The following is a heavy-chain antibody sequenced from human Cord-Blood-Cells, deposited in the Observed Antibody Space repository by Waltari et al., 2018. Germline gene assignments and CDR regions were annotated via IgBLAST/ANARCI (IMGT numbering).Heavy chain of an antibody. V-gene: IGHV1-8*02. CDR3: AREAKGGDAFDI. D-gene: IGHD1-26*01. J-gene: IGHJ3*02. CDR1: GNTFTSYD. CDR2: MNPNSGNT. Sequence: QVQLVQSGAAVKKPGASVKVSGKASGNTFTSYDTNWVRQATGQGLEWMGWMNPNSGNTGYAQKFQGRVTMTRNTSISTAYMELSSLRSEDTAVYYCAREAKGGDAFDIWGQGTMVTVSS.